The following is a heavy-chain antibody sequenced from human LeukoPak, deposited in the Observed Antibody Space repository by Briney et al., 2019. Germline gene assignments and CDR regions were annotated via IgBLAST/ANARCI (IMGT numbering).Heavy chain of an antibody. V-gene: IGHV1-8*01. D-gene: IGHD6-6*01. Sequence: ASVKVSCKASGYTFTSYDINWVRQATGQGLEWLGWMNPNSGNTGYAQKFRGRVTITADESTSTAYMELSSLRSEDTAVYYCARVVTARRPPGEFGYWGQGTLVTVSS. CDR1: GYTFTSYD. J-gene: IGHJ4*02. CDR2: MNPNSGNT. CDR3: ARVVTARRPPGEFGY.